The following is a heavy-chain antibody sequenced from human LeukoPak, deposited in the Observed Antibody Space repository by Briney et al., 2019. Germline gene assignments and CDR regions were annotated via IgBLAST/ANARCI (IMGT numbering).Heavy chain of an antibody. J-gene: IGHJ4*02. Sequence: GGSLRLSCAASGFTFSSYWMSWVRQAPGKGLEWVANIKQDGSEKYYVDSVKGRFTISRDNAKNSLYLQMNSLRAEDTAVYYCAREKGTYDYVWGSYRYTNRNYFDYWGQGTLVTVSS. CDR2: IKQDGSEK. CDR3: AREKGTYDYVWGSYRYTNRNYFDY. D-gene: IGHD3-16*02. V-gene: IGHV3-7*03. CDR1: GFTFSSYW.